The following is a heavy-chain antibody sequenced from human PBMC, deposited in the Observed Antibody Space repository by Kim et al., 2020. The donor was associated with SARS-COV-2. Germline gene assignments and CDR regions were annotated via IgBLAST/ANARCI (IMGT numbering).Heavy chain of an antibody. CDR3: ARETQQLGFDY. J-gene: IGHJ4*02. V-gene: IGHV1-2*02. D-gene: IGHD6-13*01. Sequence: TNYAQKFQGRVTMTRDTSISTAYMELGSLRSDDTAVYYCARETQQLGFDYWGQGTLVTVSS. CDR2: T.